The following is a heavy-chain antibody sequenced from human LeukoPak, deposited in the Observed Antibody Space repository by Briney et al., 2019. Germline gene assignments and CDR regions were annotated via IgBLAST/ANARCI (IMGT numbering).Heavy chain of an antibody. CDR2: IYYSGST. CDR1: GGSISSYY. Sequence: SGTLSLTCTVSGGSISSYYWSWIRQPPGKGLEWIGYIYYSGSTNYNPSLKSRVTISVDTSKNQFSLKLSSVTAADTAVYYCARRGGSSWSFSFDYWGQGTLVTVSS. J-gene: IGHJ4*02. V-gene: IGHV4-59*08. CDR3: ARRGGSSWSFSFDY. D-gene: IGHD6-13*01.